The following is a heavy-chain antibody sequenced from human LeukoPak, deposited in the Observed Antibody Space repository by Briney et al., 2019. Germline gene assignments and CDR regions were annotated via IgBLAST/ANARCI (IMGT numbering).Heavy chain of an antibody. V-gene: IGHV3-30*02. CDR3: AKDRSYYDSGGFRNFDY. CDR1: GFSFKNYG. D-gene: IGHD3-22*01. CDR2: IRSDGSDK. Sequence: GGSLRLSCAASGFSFKNYGMHWVRQAPGKGLEWVAFIRSDGSDKYGDSVRGRFTISRDNSRNTLYLQMNSLRPEDTAVYYCAKDRSYYDSGGFRNFDYWGQGTLVTVSS. J-gene: IGHJ4*02.